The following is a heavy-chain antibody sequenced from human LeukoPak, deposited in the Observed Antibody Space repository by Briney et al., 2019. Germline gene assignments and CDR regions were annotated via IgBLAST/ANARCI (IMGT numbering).Heavy chain of an antibody. J-gene: IGHJ4*02. CDR2: INSGGTTI. Sequence: GGSLRLSCAASGFTFSNSDMNWVRQAPGKGLEWVSYINSGGTTIYYAYSVKGRFTISTDTAKSSLYLHINRLRAAETAVYYCAKEGSDWSASYWGQGTLVTVSA. CDR3: AKEGSDWSASY. CDR1: GFTFSNSD. V-gene: IGHV3-48*03. D-gene: IGHD3-9*01.